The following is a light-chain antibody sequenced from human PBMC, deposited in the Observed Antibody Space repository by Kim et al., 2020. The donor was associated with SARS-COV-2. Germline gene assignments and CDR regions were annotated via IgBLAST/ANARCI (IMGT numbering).Light chain of an antibody. V-gene: IGLV3-19*01. CDR1: SLRRYY. CDR2: GKN. J-gene: IGLJ1*01. Sequence: SSELTQDPAVSVALGQTVRITCQGDSLRRYYASWYQQKPGLAPVLVIYGKNNRPSGIPDRFSGSSSGNTASLTITGAQAEDEADYYCNSRDSSGNHLRVF. CDR3: NSRDSSGNHLRV.